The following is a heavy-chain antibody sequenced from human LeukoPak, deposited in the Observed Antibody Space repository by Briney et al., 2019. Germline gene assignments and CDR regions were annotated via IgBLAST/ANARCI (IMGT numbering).Heavy chain of an antibody. CDR3: ARGGYSSSSGHYYFDY. CDR2: INTNTGNP. CDR1: GYTFTSYA. J-gene: IGHJ4*02. Sequence: ASVKVSCKASGYTFTSYAINWVRQAPGQGLEWMGWINTNTGNPTYAQGFTGRFVFSLDTSVSTAYLQISSLKAEDTAVYYCARGGYSSSSGHYYFDYWGQGTLVTVSS. D-gene: IGHD6-6*01. V-gene: IGHV7-4-1*02.